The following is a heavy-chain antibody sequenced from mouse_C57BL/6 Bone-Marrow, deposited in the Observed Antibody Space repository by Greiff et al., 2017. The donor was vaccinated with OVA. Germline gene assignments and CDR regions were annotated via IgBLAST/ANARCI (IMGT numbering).Heavy chain of an antibody. V-gene: IGHV1-5*01. J-gene: IGHJ3*01. CDR2: IYPGNSDT. CDR3: SLYYYGSSFFAY. CDR1: GYTFTSYW. Sequence: EVQLQQSGTVLARPGASVKMSCKTSGYTFTSYWMHWVKQRPGQGLEWIGAIYPGNSDTSYNQKFKGKAKLTAVTSASTAYMELSSLTNEDSAVYYCSLYYYGSSFFAYWGQGTLVTVSA. D-gene: IGHD1-1*01.